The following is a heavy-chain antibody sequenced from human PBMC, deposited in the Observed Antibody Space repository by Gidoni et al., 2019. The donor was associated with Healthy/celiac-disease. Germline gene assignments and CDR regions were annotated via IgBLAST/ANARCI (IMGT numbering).Heavy chain of an antibody. V-gene: IGHV1-2*02. J-gene: IGHJ4*02. D-gene: IGHD2-15*01. CDR1: GYTFTGYY. Sequence: QVQLVQSGAEVKKPGASVKVSCKASGYTFTGYYMHWVRQAPGQGLEWMGGINPNSGGTNYAQKFQGRVTMTRDTSISTAYMELSRLRSDDTAVYYCARGGYWVVVAATIDYWGQGTLVTVSS. CDR2: INPNSGGT. CDR3: ARGGYWVVVAATIDY.